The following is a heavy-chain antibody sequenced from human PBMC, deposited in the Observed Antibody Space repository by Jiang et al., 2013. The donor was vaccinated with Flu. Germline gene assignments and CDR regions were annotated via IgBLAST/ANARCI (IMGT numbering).Heavy chain of an antibody. CDR1: GFTFSRYG. V-gene: IGHV3-33*01. Sequence: AASGFTFSRYGMHWVRQAPGKGLEWVAIIWYDGSKKYYGDSVKGRFTISRDNSKNTVYLQMNSLRTEDTAVYYCARDDASDWYYDLWGRGTLVTVSS. D-gene: IGHD2-2*01. CDR3: ARDDASDWYYDL. J-gene: IGHJ2*01. CDR2: IWYDGSKK.